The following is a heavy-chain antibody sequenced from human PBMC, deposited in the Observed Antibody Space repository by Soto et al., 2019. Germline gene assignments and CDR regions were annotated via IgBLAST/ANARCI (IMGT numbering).Heavy chain of an antibody. V-gene: IGHV1-69*13. Sequence: SVKVSCKASGGTFSSYAISWVRQAPGQGLEWMGGTIPIFGTANYAQKFQGRVTITADESTSTAYMELSSLRSEDTAVYYCARDPPYGDRFDYWGQGTLVTVSS. CDR1: GGTFSSYA. J-gene: IGHJ4*02. D-gene: IGHD4-17*01. CDR2: TIPIFGTA. CDR3: ARDPPYGDRFDY.